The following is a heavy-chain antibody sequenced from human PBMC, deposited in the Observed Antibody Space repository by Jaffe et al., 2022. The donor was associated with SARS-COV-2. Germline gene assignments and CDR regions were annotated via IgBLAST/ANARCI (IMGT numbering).Heavy chain of an antibody. Sequence: EVQLLESGGGLVKPGESLRLSCVGSGFPFSDYSMNWVRQAPGKGLEWVSSISSRGTYAYYADSVRGRFTISRDNAKDSLYLHMNNLRADDTGVYYCARDSSTAVGSDYYFYMAVWGKGTTVTVSS. CDR3: ARDSSTAVGSDYYFYMAV. CDR2: ISSRGTYA. D-gene: IGHD6-19*01. CDR1: GFPFSDYS. J-gene: IGHJ6*03. V-gene: IGHV3-21*02.